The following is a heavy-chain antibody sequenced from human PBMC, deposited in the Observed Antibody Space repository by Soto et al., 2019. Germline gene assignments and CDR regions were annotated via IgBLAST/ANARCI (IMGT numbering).Heavy chain of an antibody. Sequence: AASVKVSCKASGGTFSSYAISWVRQAPGQGLEWMGGIIPIFGTANYAQKFQGRVTITADESTSTAYMELSSLRSEDTAVYYCASTLSSGSYNAFDYWGQGTLVTVSS. CDR1: GGTFSSYA. D-gene: IGHD1-26*01. V-gene: IGHV1-69*13. CDR2: IIPIFGTA. CDR3: ASTLSSGSYNAFDY. J-gene: IGHJ4*02.